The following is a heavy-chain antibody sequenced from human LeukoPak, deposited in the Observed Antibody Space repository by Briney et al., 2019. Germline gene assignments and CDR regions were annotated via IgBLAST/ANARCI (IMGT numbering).Heavy chain of an antibody. Sequence: SETLSLTCTVSGGSISNYYWSWIRQPAGKGLEWIGRISASGNTNYYPSLKSRVTMSVDASMNLFALNMSSVTAADTAVYYCARQGVATAIDYWGQGTLVTVSS. CDR3: ARQGVATAIDY. D-gene: IGHD2-21*02. V-gene: IGHV4-4*07. CDR1: GGSISNYY. CDR2: ISASGNT. J-gene: IGHJ4*02.